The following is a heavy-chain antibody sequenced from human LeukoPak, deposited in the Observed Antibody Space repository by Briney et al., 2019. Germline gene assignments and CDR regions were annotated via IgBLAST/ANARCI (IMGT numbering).Heavy chain of an antibody. Sequence: GGSLRLSCAASGFTFSSYWMHWVRQAPGKGLVWVSRINSDGSSTSYADSVKGRFTISRDNAKNTLYLQVNSLRAEDTAVYYCAKVRGYGGHSGYYYGMDVWGQRTTVTVSS. D-gene: IGHD4-23*01. J-gene: IGHJ6*02. CDR3: AKVRGYGGHSGYYYGMDV. V-gene: IGHV3-74*01. CDR1: GFTFSSYW. CDR2: INSDGSST.